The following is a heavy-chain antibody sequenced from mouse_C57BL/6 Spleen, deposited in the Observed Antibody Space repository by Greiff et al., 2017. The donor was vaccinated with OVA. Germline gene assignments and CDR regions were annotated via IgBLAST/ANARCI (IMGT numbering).Heavy chain of an antibody. CDR3: ARSDYDYDGGFAY. Sequence: VQLKESGGGLVQPGGSLSLSCAASGFTFTDYYMSWVRQPPGKALEWLGFIRNKANGYTTEYSASVKGRFTISRDNSQSILYLQMNALRAEDSATYYCARSDYDYDGGFAYWGQGTLVTVSA. J-gene: IGHJ3*01. D-gene: IGHD2-4*01. V-gene: IGHV7-3*01. CDR2: IRNKANGYTT. CDR1: GFTFTDYY.